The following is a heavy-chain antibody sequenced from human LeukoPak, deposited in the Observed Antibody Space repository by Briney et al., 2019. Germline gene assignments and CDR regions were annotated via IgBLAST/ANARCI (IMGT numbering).Heavy chain of an antibody. J-gene: IGHJ4*02. D-gene: IGHD3-9*01. CDR1: GYSISSGYY. V-gene: IGHV4-38-2*02. Sequence: PSETLSLTCTVSGYSISSGYYWGWIRQPPGKGLECIGNIYHSGSTYYNPSLKSRVTISVDTSKNQFSLKLSSVTAADTAVYYCARGDMDYWGQGTLVTVSS. CDR3: ARGDMDY. CDR2: IYHSGST.